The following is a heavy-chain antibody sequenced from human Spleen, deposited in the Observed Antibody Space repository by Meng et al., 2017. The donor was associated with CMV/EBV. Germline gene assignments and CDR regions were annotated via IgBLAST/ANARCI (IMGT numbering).Heavy chain of an antibody. CDR2: INPSGGST. CDR1: GYYFTDYY. CDR3: ARVFPYCSSASCHGYFDY. J-gene: IGHJ4*02. Sequence: ASVQVSCKASGYYFTDYYIHWVRQAPGQGLEWMGMINPSGGSTHYAQKFQGRVTITADRSTSTAYMELSSLRSEDTAVYYCARVFPYCSSASCHGYFDYWGQGTLVTVSS. V-gene: IGHV1-46*01. D-gene: IGHD2-2*01.